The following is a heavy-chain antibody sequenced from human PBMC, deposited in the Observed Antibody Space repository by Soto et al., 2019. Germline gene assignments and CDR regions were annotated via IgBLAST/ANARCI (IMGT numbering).Heavy chain of an antibody. V-gene: IGHV4-30-2*01. CDR1: GGSISSGGYS. CDR3: ARDPVVVRGRDAFDI. D-gene: IGHD3-10*01. J-gene: IGHJ3*02. CDR2: IYHSGST. Sequence: PSETLSLTCAVSGGSISSGGYSWSWIRQPPGKGLEWIGYIYHSGSTYYNPSLKSRVTISVDRSKNQFSLKLSSVTAADTAVYYCARDPVVVRGRDAFDIWGQGTMVTVSS.